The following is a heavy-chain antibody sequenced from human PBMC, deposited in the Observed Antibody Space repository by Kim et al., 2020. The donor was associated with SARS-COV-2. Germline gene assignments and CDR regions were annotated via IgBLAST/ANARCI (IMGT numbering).Heavy chain of an antibody. D-gene: IGHD2-21*02. V-gene: IGHV3-48*04. CDR1: GFTFSSYS. Sequence: GGSLRLSCAASGFTFSSYSMNWVRQAPGKGLEWVSYISSSSSTIYYADFVKGRFTISRDNAKNSLYLQMNSLRAEDTAVYYCAVGDLFDYWGQGTLVTVSS. CDR3: AVGDLFDY. J-gene: IGHJ4*02. CDR2: ISSSSSTI.